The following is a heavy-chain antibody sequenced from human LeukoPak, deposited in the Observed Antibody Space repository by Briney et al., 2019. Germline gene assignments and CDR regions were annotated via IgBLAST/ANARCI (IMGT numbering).Heavy chain of an antibody. J-gene: IGHJ1*01. CDR3: ARAGSSGYYYFQH. D-gene: IGHD3-22*01. CDR1: GYLISSGYS. V-gene: IGHV4-38-2*01. Sequence: SGTLSLTCVVSGYLISSGYSRGWIRQPPGKGLGWVGIFYHSGSNHYNPSLKSRVTISIDTSKNQFSLNLSSVTAADTAVYYCARAGSSGYYYFQHWGQGTLVTVSS. CDR2: FYHSGSN.